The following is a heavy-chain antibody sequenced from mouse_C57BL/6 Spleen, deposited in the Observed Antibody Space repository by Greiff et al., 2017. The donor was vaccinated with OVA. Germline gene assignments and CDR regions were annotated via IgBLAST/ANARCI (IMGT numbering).Heavy chain of an antibody. V-gene: IGHV5-12*01. CDR2: ISNGGGST. D-gene: IGHD6-1*01. Sequence: EVQRVESGGGLVQPGGSLKLSCAASGFTFSDYYMYWVRQTPEKRLEWVAYISNGGGSTYYPDTVKGRFTISRDNAKNTLYLQMSRLKSEDTAMYYCASHAEAMDYWGQGTSVTVSS. CDR1: GFTFSDYY. J-gene: IGHJ4*01. CDR3: ASHAEAMDY.